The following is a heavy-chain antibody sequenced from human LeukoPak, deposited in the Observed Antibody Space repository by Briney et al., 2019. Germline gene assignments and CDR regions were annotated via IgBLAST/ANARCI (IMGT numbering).Heavy chain of an antibody. CDR2: INPSGGST. D-gene: IGHD4-23*01. J-gene: IGHJ6*02. CDR1: GYTFTSYG. Sequence: ASVKVSCKASGYTFTSYGISWVRQAPGQGLEWMGIINPSGGSTSYAQKFQGRVTMTRDTSTSTVYMELSSLRSEDTAVYYCARDRQPYGGNSRTYYYGMDVWGQGTTVTVSS. V-gene: IGHV1-46*01. CDR3: ARDRQPYGGNSRTYYYGMDV.